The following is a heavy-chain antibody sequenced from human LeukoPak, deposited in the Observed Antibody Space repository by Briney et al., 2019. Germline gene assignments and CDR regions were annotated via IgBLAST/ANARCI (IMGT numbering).Heavy chain of an antibody. Sequence: SETLSLTCTVSGGSIGSGGYYWSWIRQHPGKGLEWIGYIYYSGSTYYNPSLKSRVTISVDTSKNQFSLKLSSVTAADTAVYYCARGTPEHFDYWGQGTLVTVSS. J-gene: IGHJ4*02. V-gene: IGHV4-31*03. CDR3: ARGTPEHFDY. CDR1: GGSIGSGGYY. CDR2: IYYSGST.